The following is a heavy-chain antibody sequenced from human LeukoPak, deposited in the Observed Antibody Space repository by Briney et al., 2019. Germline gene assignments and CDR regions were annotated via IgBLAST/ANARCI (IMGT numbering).Heavy chain of an antibody. V-gene: IGHV4-61*01. J-gene: IGHJ4*02. CDR2: IYYSGST. CDR3: ARAVEMASFWSFDY. D-gene: IGHD5-24*01. CDR1: GYSISSSYY. Sequence: SETLSLTCTVSGYSISSSYYWSWIRQPPGKGLEWIGYIYYSGSTNYNPSLKSRVTISVDTSKNQFSLKLSSVTAADTAVYYCARAVEMASFWSFDYWGQGTLVTVSS.